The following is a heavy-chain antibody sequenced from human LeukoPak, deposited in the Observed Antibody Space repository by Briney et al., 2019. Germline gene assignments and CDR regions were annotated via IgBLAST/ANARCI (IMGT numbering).Heavy chain of an antibody. Sequence: GGSLRLSCAASGFTFNTYGMTWVRQAPGKGLEWVSAISASGGNTYYADSVKGRFTISRDNSKNTLYLQMNSLRAEDTAVYYCAKYFEAGRLLPNYWGQGTLVTVSS. J-gene: IGHJ4*02. CDR2: ISASGGNT. CDR1: GFTFNTYG. D-gene: IGHD3-22*01. V-gene: IGHV3-23*01. CDR3: AKYFEAGRLLPNY.